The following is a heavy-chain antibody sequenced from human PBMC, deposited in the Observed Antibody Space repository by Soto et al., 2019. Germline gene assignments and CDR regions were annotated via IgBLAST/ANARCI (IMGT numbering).Heavy chain of an antibody. CDR3: AREKPSCSSTSCRTYYGMDV. D-gene: IGHD2-2*01. V-gene: IGHV5-51*01. CDR1: GYSFTSYL. CDR2: IYPCDSDT. J-gene: IGHJ6*02. Sequence: PWESLKMSWKGSGYSFTSYLIGCVRQVPGKGLEWMGIIYPCDSDTRYSPSFQGQVTISADKSISTAYLQWSSLKASDTAMYYCAREKPSCSSTSCRTYYGMDVPGQGPTLTLSS.